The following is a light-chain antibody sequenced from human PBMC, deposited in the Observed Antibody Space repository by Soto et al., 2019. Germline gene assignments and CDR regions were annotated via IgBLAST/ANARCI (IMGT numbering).Light chain of an antibody. Sequence: DVVMTQSPLSLPVAHVQPASFSCXSSQXLXFSDGNTYLTWFHQRPGQSPRRLIYKVSNRDSGVPDRFSGSGSGTDFTLKISRVEAEDVGVYYCMQGTHWPPITFGQGTRLEIK. V-gene: IGKV2-30*01. CDR1: QXLXFSDGNTY. CDR2: KVS. CDR3: MQGTHWPPIT. J-gene: IGKJ5*01.